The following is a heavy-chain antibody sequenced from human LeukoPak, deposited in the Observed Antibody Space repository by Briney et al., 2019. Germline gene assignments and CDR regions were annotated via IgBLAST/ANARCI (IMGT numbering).Heavy chain of an antibody. Sequence: GGSLRLSCAASGFTFSSYWMSGVRQAPGRGLEGVANIKQDGSGKYYVDSVKGRFAISRAPAKNPLYLQMNSLRAADPAVYYCATSRIFPVAYYFDSWGPGTLVTVSS. D-gene: IGHD6-19*01. V-gene: IGHV3-7*01. CDR3: ATSRIFPVAYYFDS. CDR2: IKQDGSGK. J-gene: IGHJ4*02. CDR1: GFTFSSYW.